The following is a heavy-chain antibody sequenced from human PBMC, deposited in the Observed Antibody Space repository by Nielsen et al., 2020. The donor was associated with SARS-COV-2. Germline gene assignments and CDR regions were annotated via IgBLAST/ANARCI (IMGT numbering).Heavy chain of an antibody. CDR1: GFTFDDYG. CDR3: ARDLEGPPWYDILTGSQSYYYYGMDV. J-gene: IGHJ6*02. V-gene: IGHV3-20*01. CDR2: INWNGGST. D-gene: IGHD3-9*01. Sequence: GESLKISCAASGFTFDDYGMSWVRQAPGKGLEWVSGINWNGGSTGYADSVKGRFTISRDNAKNSLYLQMNSLRAEDAALYHCARDLEGPPWYDILTGSQSYYYYGMDVWGQGTTVTVSS.